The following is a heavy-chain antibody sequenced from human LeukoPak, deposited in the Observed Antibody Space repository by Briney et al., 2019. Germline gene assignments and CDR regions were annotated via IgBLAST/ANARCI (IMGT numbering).Heavy chain of an antibody. D-gene: IGHD1-1*01. V-gene: IGHV1-18*01. J-gene: IGHJ4*02. Sequence: ASGKVSCKTSGYSFTSSGITWVRQAPGQGLEWMGRINTYNGFSKYARKLQGRVTMTADTSKSTAYMELSSLSSDDTAVYYCAKNTTGGYSDYWGQGTLVTVSS. CDR1: GYSFTSSG. CDR3: AKNTTGGYSDY. CDR2: INTYNGFS.